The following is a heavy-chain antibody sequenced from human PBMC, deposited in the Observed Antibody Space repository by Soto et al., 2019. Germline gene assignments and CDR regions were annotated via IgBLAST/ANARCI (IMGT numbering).Heavy chain of an antibody. CDR2: ISGSGGST. CDR3: AKDAGSVCSGGSCYFQAPDY. D-gene: IGHD2-15*01. J-gene: IGHJ4*02. Sequence: SGGSLRLSCAASGFTFNSFAMSWVRQAPGKGLEWVSSISGSGGSTYYADSVRGRFTISRDNSKNTLYVQMNSLRVEDTAVYYCAKDAGSVCSGGSCYFQAPDYWGQGTLVTVSS. CDR1: GFTFNSFA. V-gene: IGHV3-23*01.